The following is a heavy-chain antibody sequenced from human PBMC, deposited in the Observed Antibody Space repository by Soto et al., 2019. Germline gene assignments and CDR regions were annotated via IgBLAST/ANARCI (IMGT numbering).Heavy chain of an antibody. CDR3: AKYRRTDAEGYRLDF. J-gene: IGHJ4*02. CDR2: VYYSGST. V-gene: IGHV4-59*01. Sequence: SETLSLTCTLSGGSISDYYWSWIRQPPGKGLEWIGYVYYSGSTKYNPSLESRVTISVDMSNNQFSLMLTSVTAADTAVYYCAKYRRTDAEGYRLDFWGQGTLVTVSS. CDR1: GGSISDYY. D-gene: IGHD5-12*01.